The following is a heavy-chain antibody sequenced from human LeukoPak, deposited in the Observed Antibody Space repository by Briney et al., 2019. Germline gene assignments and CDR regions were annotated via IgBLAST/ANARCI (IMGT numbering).Heavy chain of an antibody. CDR2: IYHSGST. Sequence: SQTLSLTCTVSGGSISSGGYYWSWIRQPPGKGLEWIGYIYHSGSTYYNPSLKSRVTISVDTSKNQFSLKLSSVTAADTAVYYCASLDSSGYSKDYWGQGTLVTVSS. CDR3: ASLDSSGYSKDY. V-gene: IGHV4-30-2*01. D-gene: IGHD3-22*01. CDR1: GGSISSGGYY. J-gene: IGHJ4*02.